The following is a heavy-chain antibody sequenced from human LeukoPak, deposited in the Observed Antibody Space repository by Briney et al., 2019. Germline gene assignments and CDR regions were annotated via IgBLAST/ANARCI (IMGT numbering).Heavy chain of an antibody. V-gene: IGHV1-18*01. J-gene: IGHJ3*02. Sequence: ASVKVSCKASGYTFTSYGISWVRQAPGQGLEWMGWISGYNGNTNYAQKLQGRVTMTTDTSTSTAYMELRSLRSDDTAVYYCARDWDSSGWTDAFDIWGQGTMVTVSS. D-gene: IGHD6-19*01. CDR3: ARDWDSSGWTDAFDI. CDR1: GYTFTSYG. CDR2: ISGYNGNT.